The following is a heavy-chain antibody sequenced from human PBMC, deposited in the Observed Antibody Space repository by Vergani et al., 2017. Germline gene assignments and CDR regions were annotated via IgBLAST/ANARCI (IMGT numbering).Heavy chain of an antibody. D-gene: IGHD3-9*01. V-gene: IGHV1-46*03. Sequence: QVQVVQSGAEVKKSGASVKVSCKTSGYTFSNYYMHLVRQAPGQGLEWMGIINPSGGHTNYAQKFQGRITMTRDTSTSTVYMELSSLSSEDTAIYYCARGDYGILTGYRYWGQGTLVTVSA. CDR1: GYTFSNYY. CDR3: ARGDYGILTGYRY. J-gene: IGHJ4*02. CDR2: INPSGGHT.